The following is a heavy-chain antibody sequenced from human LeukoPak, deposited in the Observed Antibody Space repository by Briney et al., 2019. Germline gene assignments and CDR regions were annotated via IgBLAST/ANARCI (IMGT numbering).Heavy chain of an antibody. Sequence: SETLSLTCAVYGGSFSGYYWSWIRQPPGKGLEWIGEINHSGSTNYNPSLKSRVTISVDKSKNQFSLKLSSVTAADTAVYYCARARAAGYKSAFDYWGQGTLVTVSS. V-gene: IGHV4-34*01. CDR2: INHSGST. D-gene: IGHD6-13*01. CDR3: ARARAAGYKSAFDY. CDR1: GGSFSGYY. J-gene: IGHJ4*02.